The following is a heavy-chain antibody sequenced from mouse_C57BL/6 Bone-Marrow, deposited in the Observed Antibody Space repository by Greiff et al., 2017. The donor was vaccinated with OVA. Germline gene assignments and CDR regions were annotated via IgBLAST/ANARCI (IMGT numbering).Heavy chain of an antibody. CDR2: ISSGSSTI. Sequence: EVMLVESGGGLVKPGGSLKLSCAASGFTFSDYGMHWVRQAPEKGLEWVAYISSGSSTIYYADTVKGRFTISRDHAKNTLFLQMTSLRSEDTAMYYCARLGYDYDVTWFAYWGQGTLVTVSA. D-gene: IGHD2-4*01. J-gene: IGHJ3*01. CDR3: ARLGYDYDVTWFAY. V-gene: IGHV5-17*01. CDR1: GFTFSDYG.